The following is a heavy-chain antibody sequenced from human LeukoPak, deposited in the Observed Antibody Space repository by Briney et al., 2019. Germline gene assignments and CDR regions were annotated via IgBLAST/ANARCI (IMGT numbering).Heavy chain of an antibody. D-gene: IGHD3-10*01. V-gene: IGHV7-4-1*02. CDR2: INTNTGNP. J-gene: IGHJ5*02. CDR3: AAFRLWFGELYRRDNWFDP. Sequence: GASVNVSCKASGYTFTRYAMNWVRQAPGQGLEWMGWINTNTGNPTYAQGFTGRFVFSLDTSVSTAYLQISSLKAEDTAVYYCAAFRLWFGELYRRDNWFDPWGQGTLVTVSS. CDR1: GYTFTRYA.